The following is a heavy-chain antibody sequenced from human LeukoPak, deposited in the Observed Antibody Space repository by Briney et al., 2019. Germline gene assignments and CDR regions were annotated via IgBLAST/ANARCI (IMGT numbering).Heavy chain of an antibody. J-gene: IGHJ4*02. CDR2: VGRSADSA. D-gene: IGHD3-22*01. Sequence: GGSLRLSCAASGFIFSDYAMSWVRQAPGKGLEWVSSVGRSADSAVYADSVKGRFTISRGNSKNTLYLQMNSLRAEDTAVYYCARGGVVPYFDYWGQGTLVTVSS. V-gene: IGHV3-23*01. CDR1: GFIFSDYA. CDR3: ARGGVVPYFDY.